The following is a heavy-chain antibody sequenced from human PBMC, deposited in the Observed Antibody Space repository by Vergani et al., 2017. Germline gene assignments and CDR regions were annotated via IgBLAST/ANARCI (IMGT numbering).Heavy chain of an antibody. V-gene: IGHV3-74*03. CDR3: ARARCIETCYMSNWLDS. CDR2: IKSDGSIT. Sequence: DVHLAESGGGFFQPGGSLRLSCSASGFSFNSYWMHWVRQVPGKGLLWVSRIKSDGSITAYADSVKGRFTISRDNAQNTLYRQMNSLRVEDTGVYYCARARCIETCYMSNWLDSWGQGTLVTVSS. D-gene: IGHD3-9*01. J-gene: IGHJ5*01. CDR1: GFSFNSYW.